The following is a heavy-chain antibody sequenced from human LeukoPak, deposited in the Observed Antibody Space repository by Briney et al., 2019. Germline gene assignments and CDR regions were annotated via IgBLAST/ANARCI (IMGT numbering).Heavy chain of an antibody. D-gene: IGHD2-2*03. Sequence: PGGSLRLSCAASAFTFSSYTMSWVRQAPGKGLEWVSAISNSGGSTYYADSVKGRFTISRDNSKNTLYLQMNSLRAEDTAVYYFSKDGYVSWEYQLSHFDYWGQGPLVSVSS. V-gene: IGHV3-23*01. CDR1: AFTFSSYT. J-gene: IGHJ4*02. CDR3: SKDGYVSWEYQLSHFDY. CDR2: ISNSGGST.